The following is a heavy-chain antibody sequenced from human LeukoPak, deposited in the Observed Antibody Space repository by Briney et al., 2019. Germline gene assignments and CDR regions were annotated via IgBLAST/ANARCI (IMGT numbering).Heavy chain of an antibody. CDR3: ARARYETRIWPKSRYDYYHYMDV. Sequence: EASVKVSCKASGYTFTTHTIHWVRQAPGQRLEWMGWINAGNGNTKYSQEFQDRVTITRDTSASTAYMELSSLRYEDMAVYYCARARYETRIWPKSRYDYYHYMDVWGKGTTVTVSS. CDR2: INAGNGNT. J-gene: IGHJ6*03. D-gene: IGHD3-3*01. V-gene: IGHV1-3*03. CDR1: GYTFTTHT.